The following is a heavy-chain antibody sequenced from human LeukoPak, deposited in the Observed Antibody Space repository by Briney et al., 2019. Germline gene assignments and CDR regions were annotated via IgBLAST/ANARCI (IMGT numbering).Heavy chain of an antibody. D-gene: IGHD2-2*01. CDR2: IKSRADGGTA. CDR3: TTMGAPASFDY. CDR1: GFTFSNAW. Sequence: VGSLRLSCAASGFTFSNAWMSWVRQAAEKGLEWVGRIKSRADGGTADYAAPVKGRFTISRDDSKNTLYLQMNSLESEGTAVYYCTTMGAPASFDYWGQGSLVTVSS. V-gene: IGHV3-15*05. J-gene: IGHJ4*02.